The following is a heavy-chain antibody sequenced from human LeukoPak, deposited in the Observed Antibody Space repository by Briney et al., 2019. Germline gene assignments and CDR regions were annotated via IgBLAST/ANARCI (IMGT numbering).Heavy chain of an antibody. CDR3: AKGSLGSWYYFDY. J-gene: IGHJ4*02. V-gene: IGHV3-23*01. Sequence: GGSLRLSCAASGFTFGSSAMSWVRQAPGKGPEWVSTFSRSGPGTYYTDSVKGRFTTFRDNSKNTLYLQMNSLRAEDTAVYYCAKGSLGSWYYFDYWGQGTLVTVSS. D-gene: IGHD6-13*01. CDR2: FSRSGPGT. CDR1: GFTFGSSA.